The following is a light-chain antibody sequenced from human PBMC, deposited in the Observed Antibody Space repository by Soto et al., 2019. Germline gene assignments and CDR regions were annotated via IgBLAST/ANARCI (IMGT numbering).Light chain of an antibody. CDR3: CSYGGSRAV. J-gene: IGLJ7*01. Sequence: QSALTQPASVYGSPGQSITISCTGTSSDVGSHNLVSWYQQHPGQAPKLMIYEVSKRPLGVSARFSASKSGNTASLTISGLQAADEADYYCCSYGGSRAVFGGGTQLTVL. V-gene: IGLV2-23*02. CDR1: SSDVGSHNL. CDR2: EVS.